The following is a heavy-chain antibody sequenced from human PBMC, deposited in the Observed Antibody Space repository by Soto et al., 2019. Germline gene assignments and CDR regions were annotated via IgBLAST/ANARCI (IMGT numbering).Heavy chain of an antibody. J-gene: IGHJ3*02. Sequence: QVQLQESGPGLVKPSQTLSLTCTVSGGSISSGGYYWSWIRQHPGKGLEWIGYIYYSGSTYYNPSPKSRVTISVDTSKNQFSLKLSSVTAADTAVYYCARDDYVTTVAFDIWGQGTMVTVSS. D-gene: IGHD4-17*01. CDR3: ARDDYVTTVAFDI. CDR1: GGSISSGGYY. V-gene: IGHV4-31*03. CDR2: IYYSGST.